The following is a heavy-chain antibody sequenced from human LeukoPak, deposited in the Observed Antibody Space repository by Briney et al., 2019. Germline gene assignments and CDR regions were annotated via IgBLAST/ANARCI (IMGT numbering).Heavy chain of an antibody. V-gene: IGHV3-53*01. CDR2: IYSGGST. Sequence: GGSLRLSCAASGFTVSSYYMSWVRQAPGKGLEWVSVIYSGGSTYYADSVKGRFTISRDNSKNTLYLQMNSLRVEDTAVYYCARDGFSSSWGLAYWGQGTLVTVSS. CDR1: GFTVSSYY. J-gene: IGHJ4*02. D-gene: IGHD6-13*01. CDR3: ARDGFSSSWGLAY.